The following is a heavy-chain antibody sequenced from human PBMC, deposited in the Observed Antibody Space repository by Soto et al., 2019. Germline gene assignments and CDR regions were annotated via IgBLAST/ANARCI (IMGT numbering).Heavy chain of an antibody. D-gene: IGHD4-4*01. V-gene: IGHV3-7*01. J-gene: IGHJ6*03. CDR1: GGTXSSYW. Sequence: RSXXACGGTXSSYWMSWVRQXXGXXXKRVANIKQDGSEKYYVDSVKGRFTISRDNAKISLYLQMNSLRAEDTAVYYCAGDSRRRASNELNYYYYMDVWGKGTTVTVSS. CDR3: AGDSRRRASNELNYYYYMDV. CDR2: IKQDGSEK.